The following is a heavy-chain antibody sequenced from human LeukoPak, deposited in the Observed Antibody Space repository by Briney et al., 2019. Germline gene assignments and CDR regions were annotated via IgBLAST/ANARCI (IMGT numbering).Heavy chain of an antibody. D-gene: IGHD5-18*01. J-gene: IGHJ4*02. CDR3: ARDLPAKNEGYSYGYYFDY. CDR1: GFTFSSYW. Sequence: GGSLRLSCAASGFTFSSYWMHWVRQAPGKGLVWVSRINSDGSSTSYADSVKGRFTISRDNAKNTLYLQMNSLRAEDTAVYYCARDLPAKNEGYSYGYYFDYWGQGTLVTVSS. V-gene: IGHV3-74*01. CDR2: INSDGSST.